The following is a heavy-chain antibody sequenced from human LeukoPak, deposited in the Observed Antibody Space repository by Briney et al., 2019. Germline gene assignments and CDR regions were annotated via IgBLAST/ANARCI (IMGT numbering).Heavy chain of an antibody. V-gene: IGHV4-61*02. CDR1: GDSISSGTYY. CDR2: IDASGNP. J-gene: IGHJ6*03. Sequence: PSETLSLTCTVSGDSISSGTYYWSWIRQPAGKGLEWIGRIDASGNPNYNPSLRSRLTMSVDTSKNQFSLNLRFVTAADTAVFYCARGFEYSTSSRPGYYYFYMDVWGIGTTVTVSS. CDR3: ARGFEYSTSSRPGYYYFYMDV. D-gene: IGHD6-6*01.